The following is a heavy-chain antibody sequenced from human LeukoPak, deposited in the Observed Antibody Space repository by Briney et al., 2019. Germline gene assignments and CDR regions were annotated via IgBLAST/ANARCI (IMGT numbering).Heavy chain of an antibody. D-gene: IGHD5-12*01. Sequence: ASVKVSCKASGYTFTGYYMHWVRQAPGQGLEWMGWINPNSGGTNYAQKFQGRVTMTRDTSISTAYMELSRLRSDDTAVYYCARGDGWLRSESYFDYWGQGTLVTVSP. J-gene: IGHJ4*02. V-gene: IGHV1-2*02. CDR3: ARGDGWLRSESYFDY. CDR1: GYTFTGYY. CDR2: INPNSGGT.